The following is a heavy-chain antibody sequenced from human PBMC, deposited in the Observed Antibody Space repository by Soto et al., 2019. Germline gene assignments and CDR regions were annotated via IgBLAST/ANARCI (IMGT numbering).Heavy chain of an antibody. CDR3: AGKGESGY. CDR1: VVTFSSYG. Sequence: QVQLVESGGDVVQPVRSLRLSCAASVVTFSSYGMHWVRQAPGKGLEWVAVISYDGSVKYYAESVKGRFTISGDNSKNTLYLQMNSLGAEDTAVYYCAGKGESGYWGQGNLVNVYS. J-gene: IGHJ4*02. CDR2: ISYDGSVK. V-gene: IGHV3-30*03. D-gene: IGHD1-26*01.